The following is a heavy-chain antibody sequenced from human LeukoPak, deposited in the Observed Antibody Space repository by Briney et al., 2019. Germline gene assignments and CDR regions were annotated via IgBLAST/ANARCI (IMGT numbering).Heavy chain of an antibody. D-gene: IGHD1-26*01. CDR3: ARTSGLVGVRTGWDYFDY. Sequence: PGESLKISCKGSGHSFTSYWIGWVRQMPGKGLEWMGIIYPDDSDTRYSLSFKGQVTISADKSISTAYLQWSSLKASDTAMYYCARTSGLVGVRTGWDYFDYWGQGTLVTVSS. CDR2: IYPDDSDT. J-gene: IGHJ4*02. V-gene: IGHV5-51*01. CDR1: GHSFTSYW.